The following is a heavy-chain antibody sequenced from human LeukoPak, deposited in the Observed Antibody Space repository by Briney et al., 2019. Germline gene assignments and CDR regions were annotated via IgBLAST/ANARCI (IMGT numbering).Heavy chain of an antibody. CDR3: ARERDDYNWNYGDRNWFDP. CDR2: INHSGST. CDR1: GGSFSGYY. J-gene: IGHJ5*02. Sequence: PSETLSLTCAVYGGSFSGYYWSWIRQPPGKGLEWIGEINHSGSTNYNPSLKSRVTISADTSKNQFSLKLSSVTAADTAVYYCARERDDYNWNYGDRNWFDPWGQGTLVTVSS. D-gene: IGHD1-7*01. V-gene: IGHV4-34*01.